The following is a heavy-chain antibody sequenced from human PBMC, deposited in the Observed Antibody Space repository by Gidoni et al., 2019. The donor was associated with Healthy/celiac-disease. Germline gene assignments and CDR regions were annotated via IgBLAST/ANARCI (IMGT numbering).Heavy chain of an antibody. CDR3: ARDLEAAAVSYYYYGMDV. V-gene: IGHV1-2*06. D-gene: IGHD6-13*01. Sequence: QVQLVQSGAEVKKPGASVTVSCKASGSTFTGYYMHWVRQAPGQGLEWMGRINPNRGGTNHAQKFQGRVTMTRDTSISTAYMELSRLRSDDTAVYYCARDLEAAAVSYYYYGMDVWGQGTTVTVSS. CDR1: GSTFTGYY. CDR2: INPNRGGT. J-gene: IGHJ6*02.